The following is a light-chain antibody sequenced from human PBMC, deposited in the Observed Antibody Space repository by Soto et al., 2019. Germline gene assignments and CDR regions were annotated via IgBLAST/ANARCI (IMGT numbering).Light chain of an antibody. V-gene: IGKV3-11*01. CDR3: QQRSDWHRT. CDR2: GAS. Sequence: EVVLTQSPATLSLSPGERATLSCRASQSVSSNLAWYQQKPGQAPRLLIYGASNRASGIPARFSGSGSGSDFTLTISSLEPEDFAVYYCQQRSDWHRTFGQGTKVDI. J-gene: IGKJ1*01. CDR1: QSVSSN.